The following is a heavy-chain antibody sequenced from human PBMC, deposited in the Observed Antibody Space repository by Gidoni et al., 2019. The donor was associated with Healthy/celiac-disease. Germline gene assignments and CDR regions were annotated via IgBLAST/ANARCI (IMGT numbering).Heavy chain of an antibody. CDR2: ISCSGGST. J-gene: IGHJ3*02. CDR3: AKDLSWFGEKFDI. CDR1: GFTFSSYA. V-gene: IGHV3-23*01. Sequence: EVQLLESGGGLVQPGGSLRLSCAASGFTFSSYAMSWVRQAPGKGLEWVLAISCSGGSTYYADSVKGRFTISRDNSKNTLYLQMNSLRAEDTAVYYCAKDLSWFGEKFDIWGQGTMVTVSS. D-gene: IGHD3-10*01.